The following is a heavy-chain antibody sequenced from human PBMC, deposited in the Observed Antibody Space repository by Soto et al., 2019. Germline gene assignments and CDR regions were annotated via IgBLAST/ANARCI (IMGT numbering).Heavy chain of an antibody. V-gene: IGHV4-59*01. CDR2: IFSSGST. CDR1: GGSIISYY. Sequence: SETLSLTCMVSGGSIISYYWSWFRQPPGKGLEWIGYIFSSGSTNYNPSLKSRVTLSVDTSKNQFSLKLSSVTAADTAVYYCARGVGYYSGVSGYWGQGTLVTVSS. CDR3: ARGVGYYSGVSGY. J-gene: IGHJ4*02. D-gene: IGHD3-22*01.